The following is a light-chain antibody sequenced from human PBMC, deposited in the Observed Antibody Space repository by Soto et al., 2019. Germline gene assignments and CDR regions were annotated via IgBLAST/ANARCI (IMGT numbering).Light chain of an antibody. CDR1: SGGIASNH. V-gene: IGLV6-57*04. J-gene: IGLJ2*01. CDR3: QSFDSSNLVV. Sequence: NFLLTQPHSVSESPGKTVTISCTRSSGGIASNHVQWYQQRPGSAPTTVIYEDNQRPSGVPDRFSGSIDSSSNSASLTISGLRTEDEADYYCQSFDSSNLVVFGGGTKVTVL. CDR2: EDN.